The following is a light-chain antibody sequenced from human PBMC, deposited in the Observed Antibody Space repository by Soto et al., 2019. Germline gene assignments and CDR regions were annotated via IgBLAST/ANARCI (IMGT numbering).Light chain of an antibody. J-gene: IGKJ1*01. V-gene: IGKV3D-15*01. Sequence: PGERATLSCRASQSVTNNYLAWYQQKPGQAPRLLMYGASSRATDVPDRFSGSGSGTDFTLTISSLQSEDFAVYYCQQYNNWWTFGQGTKV. CDR3: QQYNNWWT. CDR1: QSVTNN. CDR2: GAS.